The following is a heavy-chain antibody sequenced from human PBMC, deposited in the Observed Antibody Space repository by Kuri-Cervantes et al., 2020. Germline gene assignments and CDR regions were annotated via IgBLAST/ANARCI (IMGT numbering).Heavy chain of an antibody. CDR3: ARGLQLGIDAFDI. D-gene: IGHD7-27*01. CDR1: GFTFSGYA. J-gene: IGHJ3*02. V-gene: IGHV4-34*01. Sequence: ESLKISCAASGFTFSGYAMSWVRQAPGKGLEWIGEISHSGTTNYNPSLKSRVTISVDKSKNHFSLEVSSVTAADTAVYYCARGLQLGIDAFDIWGQGTMVTVSS. CDR2: ISHSGTT.